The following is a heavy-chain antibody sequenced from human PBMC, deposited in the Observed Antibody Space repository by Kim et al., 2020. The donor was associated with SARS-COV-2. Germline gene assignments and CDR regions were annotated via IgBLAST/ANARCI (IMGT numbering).Heavy chain of an antibody. D-gene: IGHD4-17*01. CDR1: GYSFTSYW. V-gene: IGHV5-51*01. J-gene: IGHJ6*02. CDR2: IYPGDSDT. CDR3: ARSVRTPDDYGDYERLGKSYYYYYGMDV. Sequence: GESLQISCKGSGYSFTSYWIGWVRQMPGKGLEWMGIIYPGDSDTRYSPSFQGQVTISADKSISTAYLQWSSLKASDTAMYYCARSVRTPDDYGDYERLGKSYYYYYGMDVWGQGTTVTVSS.